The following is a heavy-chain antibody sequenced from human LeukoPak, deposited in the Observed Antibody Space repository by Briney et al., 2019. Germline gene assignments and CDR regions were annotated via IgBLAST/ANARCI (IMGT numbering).Heavy chain of an antibody. CDR1: GGTFSSYA. CDR2: IIPIFGTA. V-gene: IGHV1-69*06. Sequence: RASVKVSCKASGGTFSSYAISCVRQAPGQGLEWMGGIIPIFGTANYAQKFQGRVTITADKSTSTAYMELSSLRSEDTAVYYCARGYCSGGSCYCFDYWGQGTLVTVSS. CDR3: ARGYCSGGSCYCFDY. J-gene: IGHJ4*02. D-gene: IGHD2-15*01.